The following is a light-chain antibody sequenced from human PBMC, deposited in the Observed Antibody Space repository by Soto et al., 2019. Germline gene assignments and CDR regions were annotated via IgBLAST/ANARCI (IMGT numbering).Light chain of an antibody. J-gene: IGLJ1*01. CDR3: YSWNSNSDTHYV. Sequence: QSALTQPASVSGSTRQSITNSCTGTSSEIGASNYVSWYQQHPGQAPKLMISDVNNRPSGISDRFSGSKSGNTASLTISGLQAEDEADYYCYSWNSNSDTHYVFGTGTKLTVL. V-gene: IGLV2-14*03. CDR2: DVN. CDR1: SSEIGASNY.